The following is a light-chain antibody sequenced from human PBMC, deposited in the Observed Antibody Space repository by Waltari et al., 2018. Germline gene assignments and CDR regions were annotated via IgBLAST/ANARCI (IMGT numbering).Light chain of an antibody. J-gene: IGKJ2*01. CDR2: FGS. V-gene: IGKV3D-15*01. CDR1: ESVGTD. Sequence: IVMTQSPVTMSVSPGEGVTLSCTASESVGTDVAWSRHKPGQPPRLLIYFGSTRATGVPASISGSGSGTDFSLTISSLESEDFAFYYCQQSRQWPRRTFGQGTKLE. CDR3: QQSRQWPRRT.